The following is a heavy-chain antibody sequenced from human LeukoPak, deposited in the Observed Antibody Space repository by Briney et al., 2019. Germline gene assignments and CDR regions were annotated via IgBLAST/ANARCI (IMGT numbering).Heavy chain of an antibody. CDR3: ARGSPPDY. CDR1: GFTFSSYW. CDR2: ISYDGSNE. J-gene: IGHJ4*02. Sequence: GGSLRLSCAASGFTFSSYWMTWVRQAPGKGLEWVAAISYDGSNEYYADSVKGRFTISRDNSKNTLFLQMNSLRAEDTALYYCARGSPPDYWGQGTLVTVPS. V-gene: IGHV3-30-3*01.